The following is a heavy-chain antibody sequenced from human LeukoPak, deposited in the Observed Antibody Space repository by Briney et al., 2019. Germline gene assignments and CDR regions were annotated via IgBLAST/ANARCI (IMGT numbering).Heavy chain of an antibody. D-gene: IGHD3-10*01. CDR3: ARGASTVLWFGEPYENWFDP. CDR1: GGSISSYY. CDR2: IYYSGST. Sequence: PSETLSLTCTVSGGSISSYYWSWIRQPPGKGLEWIGYIYYSGSTNYNPSLKSRVTISVDTSKNQFSLKLSSVTAADTAVYYCARGASTVLWFGEPYENWFDPWGQGTLVTVSS. J-gene: IGHJ5*02. V-gene: IGHV4-59*01.